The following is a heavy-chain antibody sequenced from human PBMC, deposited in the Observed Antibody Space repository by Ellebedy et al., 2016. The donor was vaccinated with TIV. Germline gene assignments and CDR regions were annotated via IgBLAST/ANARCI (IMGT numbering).Heavy chain of an antibody. V-gene: IGHV1-2*02. CDR2: INPSSGCT. J-gene: IGHJ5*02. CDR3: ARAGKFGDRKGWFDP. D-gene: IGHD3-10*01. CDR1: GYTFTGYY. Sequence: AASLKVSCKASGYTFTGYYIHWVRQAPGQGLEWMGWINPSSGCTNYAQKFQGRVTMTRDTSISTAYMELNRLRSDDTAVYYCARAGKFGDRKGWFDPWGHGTLVTVSS.